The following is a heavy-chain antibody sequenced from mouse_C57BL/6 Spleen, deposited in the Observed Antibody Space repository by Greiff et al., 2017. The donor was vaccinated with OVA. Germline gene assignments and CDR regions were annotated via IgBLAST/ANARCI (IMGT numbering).Heavy chain of an antibody. D-gene: IGHD3-2*02. CDR3: ARGGSSGYAWFAY. CDR1: GYTFTGYW. CDR2: ILPGSGST. V-gene: IGHV1-9*01. J-gene: IGHJ3*01. Sequence: QVQLQQSGAELMKPGASVKLSCKATGYTFTGYWIEWVKQRPGHGLEWIGEILPGSGSTNYNEKFKGKATFTADTSSNTAYMQLSSLTTEDSSIYYGARGGSSGYAWFAYWGQGTLVTVAA.